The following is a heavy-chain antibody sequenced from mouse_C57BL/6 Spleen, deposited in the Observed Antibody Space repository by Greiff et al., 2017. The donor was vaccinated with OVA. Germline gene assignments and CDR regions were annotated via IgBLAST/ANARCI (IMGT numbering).Heavy chain of an antibody. D-gene: IGHD1-1*01. CDR3: ARFGITTVVKDYFDY. J-gene: IGHJ2*01. Sequence: EVQLQESGPELVKPGASVKMSCKASGYTFTDYNMHWVKQSHGKSLEWIGYINPNNGGTSYNQKFKGKATLTVNKSSSTAYMELRSLTSEDSAVYYCARFGITTVVKDYFDYWGQGTTLTVSS. V-gene: IGHV1-22*01. CDR2: INPNNGGT. CDR1: GYTFTDYN.